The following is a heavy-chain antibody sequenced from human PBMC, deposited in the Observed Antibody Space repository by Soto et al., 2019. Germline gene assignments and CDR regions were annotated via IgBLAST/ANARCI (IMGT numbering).Heavy chain of an antibody. CDR1: GFTFSSYS. CDR2: ISSSSSTI. V-gene: IGHV3-48*01. CDR3: AREDWQQLVLGLDY. Sequence: GGSLRLSCAASGFTFSSYSMNWVRQAPGKGLEWVSYISSSSSTIYYADSVKGRFTISRDNAKNSLYLQMNSLRAEDTAVYYCAREDWQQLVLGLDYWGQGTLVTVSS. J-gene: IGHJ4*02. D-gene: IGHD6-13*01.